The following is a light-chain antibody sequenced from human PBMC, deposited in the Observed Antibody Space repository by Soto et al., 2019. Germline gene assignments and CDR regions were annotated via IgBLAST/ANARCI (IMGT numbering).Light chain of an antibody. CDR2: KAS. Sequence: DIQMTQSPSTLSASVGDRVTITCRASQSINSRLAWYQQKPGKAPKLLIYKASSLESGVPSRFSGSGSGTEFTLTISSLQPDDFATYYCQQYNNYWTFGQGNKVEIK. V-gene: IGKV1-5*03. CDR3: QQYNNYWT. J-gene: IGKJ1*01. CDR1: QSINSR.